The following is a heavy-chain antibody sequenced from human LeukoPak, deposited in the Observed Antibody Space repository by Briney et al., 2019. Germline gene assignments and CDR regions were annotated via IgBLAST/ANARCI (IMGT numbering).Heavy chain of an antibody. J-gene: IGHJ4*02. CDR1: GFTFSTFN. CDR2: FSSDGRST. CDR3: AKSYYYHSGSFDY. D-gene: IGHD3-10*01. V-gene: IGHV3-30*18. Sequence: GGSLRLSCAASGFTFSTFNMHWVRQAPGKGLEWVAVFSSDGRSTFYAENVQGRFTPSGDNSKNTLSLQMNSLRAEDTAVYYCAKSYYYHSGSFDYWGQGTLVTVSS.